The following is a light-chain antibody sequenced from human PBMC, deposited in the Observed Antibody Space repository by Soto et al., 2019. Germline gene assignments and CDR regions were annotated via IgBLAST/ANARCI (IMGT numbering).Light chain of an antibody. CDR2: AAS. CDR3: QKYNSVPFT. CDR1: QGISNY. J-gene: IGKJ3*01. Sequence: DIQMTQSPSSLSASVGDRVTITCRASQGISNYLAWYQQKPGKVPKLLIYAASTLQSGVPSRFSASGSGTYFTLTISSLQPEEVATYYCQKYNSVPFTFAPGTKVEIK. V-gene: IGKV1-27*01.